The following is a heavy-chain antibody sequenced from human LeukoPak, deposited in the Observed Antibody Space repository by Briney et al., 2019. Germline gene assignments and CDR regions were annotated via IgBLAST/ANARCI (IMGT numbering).Heavy chain of an antibody. J-gene: IGHJ3*01. D-gene: IGHD2-8*01. Sequence: GGSLRLSCAASGFTFTTYAMSWVRQAPGKGLEWFSNISPDGSTRSHAESVQGRFTISRDNAKNTLYLQMNSLTADDTAVYYCARDLNGAGDFWGQGTVVTVSS. CDR3: ARDLNGAGDF. CDR2: ISPDGSTR. CDR1: GFTFTTYA. V-gene: IGHV3-74*01.